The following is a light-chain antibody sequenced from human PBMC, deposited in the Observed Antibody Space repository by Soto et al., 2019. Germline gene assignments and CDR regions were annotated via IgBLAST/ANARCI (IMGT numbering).Light chain of an antibody. CDR3: SAWDDSLHGVV. Sequence: QSVLTQPPSASGTPGQRVTISCSGSSSNIGSNTVNWYQQLPGTAPKLLIYSNNQRPSGVPDRFSGSKSGTSASLAISGLQSEDDADYYCSAWDDSLHGVVFGGGTKLTVL. CDR2: SNN. CDR1: SSNIGSNT. J-gene: IGLJ2*01. V-gene: IGLV1-44*01.